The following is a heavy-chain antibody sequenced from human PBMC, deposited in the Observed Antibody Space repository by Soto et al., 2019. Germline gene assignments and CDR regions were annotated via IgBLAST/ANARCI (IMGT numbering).Heavy chain of an antibody. CDR1: GYTFTSYG. J-gene: IGHJ4*02. Sequence: QVQLVQSGAEVKKPGASVKVSCKASGYTFTSYGISWVRQAPGQGLEWMGWICAYNGTTNDAQKLQGRVTMTTDTSTSTAYVDLSSLRSDDTAVYYGARDIRGYSYGHHFPFDYWGQGTLVTVSS. CDR2: ICAYNGTT. V-gene: IGHV1-18*04. D-gene: IGHD5-18*01. CDR3: ARDIRGYSYGHHFPFDY.